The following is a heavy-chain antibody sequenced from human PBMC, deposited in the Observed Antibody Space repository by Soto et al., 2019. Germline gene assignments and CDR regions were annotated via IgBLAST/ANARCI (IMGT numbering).Heavy chain of an antibody. CDR3: ARGHYDFWSGYSGHFEH. D-gene: IGHD3-3*01. V-gene: IGHV1-18*01. CDR2: ISAYNGNT. CDR1: GYTFTSYG. Sequence: ASVKVSCKASGYTFTSYGISWVRQAPGQGLEWMGWISAYNGNTNYAQKLQGRVTMTTDTSTSTAYMELRSLRSDDTAVYYCARGHYDFWSGYSGHFEHWGQGTLVTVSS. J-gene: IGHJ4*02.